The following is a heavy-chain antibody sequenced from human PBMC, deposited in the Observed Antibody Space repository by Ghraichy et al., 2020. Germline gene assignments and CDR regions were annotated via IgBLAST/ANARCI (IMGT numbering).Heavy chain of an antibody. CDR3: ARENAAAWGYFDY. J-gene: IGHJ4*02. V-gene: IGHV3-11*01. CDR2: IGSSGGMK. CDR1: GFSFSDYY. D-gene: IGHD6-13*01. Sequence: GGSLRLSCAASGFSFSDYYMSWIRQAPGKGLEWVSNIGSSGGMKSYADSMKGRFTISRDNAKNSLYLQINSLRAEDTALYYCARENAAAWGYFDYWDQGTVVTVSS.